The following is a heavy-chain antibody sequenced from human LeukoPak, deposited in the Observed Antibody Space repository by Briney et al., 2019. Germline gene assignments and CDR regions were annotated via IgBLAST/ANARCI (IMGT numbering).Heavy chain of an antibody. J-gene: IGHJ3*02. CDR3: ARALGSSGRPHAFDI. CDR2: IIPILGIA. V-gene: IGHV1-69*04. CDR1: GGTFSSYA. D-gene: IGHD6-19*01. Sequence: SVKVSCKASGGTFSSYAISWVRQAPGQGLEWMGRIIPILGIANYAQKFQGRVTITAGKSTSTAYMELSSLRSEDTAVYYCARALGSSGRPHAFDIWGQGTMVTVSS.